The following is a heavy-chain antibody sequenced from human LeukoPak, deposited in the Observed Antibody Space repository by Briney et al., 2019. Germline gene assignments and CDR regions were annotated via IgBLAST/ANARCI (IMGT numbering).Heavy chain of an antibody. V-gene: IGHV3-21*01. CDR3: ARDYYLKNWFDP. CDR2: ISSSSSYI. J-gene: IGHJ5*02. D-gene: IGHD1-26*01. CDR1: GFTFSSYS. Sequence: GGSLGLSCAASGFTFSSYSMNWVRQAPGKGLEWVSSISSSSSYIYYADSVKGRFTISRDNAKNSLYLQMNSLRAEDTAVYYCARDYYLKNWFDPWGQGTLVTVSS.